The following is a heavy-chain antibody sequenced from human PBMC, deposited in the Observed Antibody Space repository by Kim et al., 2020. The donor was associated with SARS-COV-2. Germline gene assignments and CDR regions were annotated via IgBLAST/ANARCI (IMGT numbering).Heavy chain of an antibody. V-gene: IGHV3-23*01. CDR3: AKYGLVGVGR. Sequence: RTYYADSVKGRFTISRDNSKNTLYLQMNSLRAEDTAVYYCAKYGLVGVGRGGQGTLVTVSS. D-gene: IGHD2-2*01. CDR2: RT. J-gene: IGHJ4*02.